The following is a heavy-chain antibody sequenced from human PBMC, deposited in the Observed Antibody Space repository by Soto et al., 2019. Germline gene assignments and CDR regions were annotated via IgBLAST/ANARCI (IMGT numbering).Heavy chain of an antibody. D-gene: IGHD5-18*01. CDR1: GGTFSSYA. J-gene: IGHJ6*02. V-gene: IGHV1-69*01. Sequence: QVQLVQSGADVKKPGSSVKVSCKASGGTFSSYAISWVRQAPGQGLEWMGGIIPIFGTANYAQKFQGRVTITADESTSTAYMELSSLRSEDTAVYYCASPIGYSYGRPRGMDVWGQGTTVTVSS. CDR3: ASPIGYSYGRPRGMDV. CDR2: IIPIFGTA.